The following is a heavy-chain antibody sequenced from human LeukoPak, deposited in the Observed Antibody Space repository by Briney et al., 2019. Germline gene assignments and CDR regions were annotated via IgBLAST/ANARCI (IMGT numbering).Heavy chain of an antibody. CDR3: ARYLGEIDMAAIFFDY. CDR2: ISAYNGKI. Sequence: GASVKVSCKASGYSFTSFGISWVRQAPGQGLEWVGWISAYNGKIKYAQNLQGRVTLTQDTSTSTAYMELRSLRSDDTAMYYCARYLGEIDMAAIFFDYWGQGTLVTVSS. J-gene: IGHJ4*02. D-gene: IGHD5-24*01. CDR1: GYSFTSFG. V-gene: IGHV1-18*01.